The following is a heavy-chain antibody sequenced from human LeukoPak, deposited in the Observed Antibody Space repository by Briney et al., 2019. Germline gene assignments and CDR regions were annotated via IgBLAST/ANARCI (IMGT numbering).Heavy chain of an antibody. J-gene: IGHJ4*02. Sequence: SETLSLTCTVSGGSISSSSYYWGWIRQPPGKGLEWIGSIYYSGSTYYNPSLKSRVTISVDTSKNQFSLKLSSVTAADTAVYYCASSGLRPGSGSYDYWGQGTLVTVSS. D-gene: IGHD3-10*01. CDR1: GGSISSSSYY. V-gene: IGHV4-39*07. CDR2: IYYSGST. CDR3: ASSGLRPGSGSYDY.